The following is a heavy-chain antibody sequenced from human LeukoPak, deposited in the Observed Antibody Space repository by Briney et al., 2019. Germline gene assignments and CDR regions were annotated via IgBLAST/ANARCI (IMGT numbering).Heavy chain of an antibody. D-gene: IGHD6-13*01. V-gene: IGHV5-51*01. CDR3: ARLGSSKGFDP. CDR2: IYPGDSDT. CDR1: GYNFTNYW. Sequence: GESLKISCKISGYNFTNYWIGWVRQMPGKGLEWMGIIYPGDSDTRYSPSFQGQVTISADKSISTAYLQWSSLKASDTAMYYCARLGSSKGFDPWGQGTLVTVSS. J-gene: IGHJ5*02.